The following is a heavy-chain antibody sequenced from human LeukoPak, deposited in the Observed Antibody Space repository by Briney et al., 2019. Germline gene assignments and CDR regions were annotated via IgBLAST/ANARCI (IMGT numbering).Heavy chain of an antibody. J-gene: IGHJ6*03. D-gene: IGHD1-7*01. Sequence: SETLSLTCTVSDDSISDYYRGWIRQPAGKGLEWIGRIYTSGSTNYNPSLKSRVTMSVDTSKNQFSLKLSSVTAADTAVYYCARDFRGLELSGYYYYMDVWGKGTTVTVSS. V-gene: IGHV4-4*07. CDR1: DDSISDYY. CDR3: ARDFRGLELSGYYYYMDV. CDR2: IYTSGST.